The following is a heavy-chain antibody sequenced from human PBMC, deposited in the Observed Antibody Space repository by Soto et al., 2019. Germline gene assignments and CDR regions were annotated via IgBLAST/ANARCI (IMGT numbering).Heavy chain of an antibody. Sequence: HGESLKISCKGSGYSFTSYWIGWVRQMPGKGLEWMGIIYPGDSDTRYSPSFQGQVTISADKSISTAYLQWSSLKASDTAMYYYARHGVGDILTGQPDYWGQGTLVTVSS. CDR1: GYSFTSYW. CDR2: IYPGDSDT. V-gene: IGHV5-51*01. J-gene: IGHJ4*02. CDR3: ARHGVGDILTGQPDY. D-gene: IGHD3-9*01.